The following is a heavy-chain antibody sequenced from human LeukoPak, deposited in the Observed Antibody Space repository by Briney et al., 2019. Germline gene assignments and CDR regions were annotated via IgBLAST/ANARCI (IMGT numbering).Heavy chain of an antibody. CDR2: IYHSGST. D-gene: IGHD6-13*01. Sequence: NPSETLSLTCTVSGYSISSGYYWGWIRQPPGKGLEWIGSIYHSGSTYYNPSLKSRVTISVDTSKNQFSLKLSSVTAADTAVYYCARDRIAAAATYWGRGTLVTVSS. CDR3: ARDRIAAAATY. J-gene: IGHJ4*02. CDR1: GYSISSGYY. V-gene: IGHV4-38-2*02.